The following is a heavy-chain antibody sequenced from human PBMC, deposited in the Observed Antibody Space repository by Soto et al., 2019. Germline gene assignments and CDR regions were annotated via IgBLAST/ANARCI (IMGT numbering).Heavy chain of an antibody. CDR1: GGYIGNSY. CDR2: IYYSGSS. Sequence: SETKSHTNTVSGGYIGNSYWSWIRQSPGKGLEWIGYIYYSGSSNYNPSLKSRVSISVDTSKNQFSLKLSSVTAADTAVYYCARHSSSWPIFDYWGQGTLVTVSS. J-gene: IGHJ4*02. V-gene: IGHV4-59*08. CDR3: ARHSSSWPIFDY. D-gene: IGHD6-13*01.